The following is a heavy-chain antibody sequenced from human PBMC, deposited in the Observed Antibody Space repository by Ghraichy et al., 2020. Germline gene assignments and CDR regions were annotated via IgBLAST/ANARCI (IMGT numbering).Heavy chain of an antibody. CDR2: IRSKAYGGTI. CDR1: GFSFGGYA. CDR3: GITTYYYYGMDV. V-gene: IGHV3-49*04. Sequence: GGSLRLSCTASGFSFGGYAMSWVRQAPGKGLEWVGFIRSKAYGGTIEYAASVKGRFTISRDDSKSIAYLQMNSLKTEDTAVYYCGITTYYYYGMDVWGQGTTVTAS. J-gene: IGHJ6*02. D-gene: IGHD3-10*01.